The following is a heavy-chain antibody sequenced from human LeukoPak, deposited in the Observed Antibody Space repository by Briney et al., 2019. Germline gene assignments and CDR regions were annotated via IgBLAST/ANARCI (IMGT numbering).Heavy chain of an antibody. J-gene: IGHJ4*02. CDR1: GFTFTSYT. CDR2: VSVEGIGR. CDR3: AKIPIYCSGGSCYTPY. V-gene: IGHV3-30-3*02. D-gene: IGHD2-15*01. Sequence: PGGSLRLSCVASGFTFTSYTFYWFRQAPGSGLEWVASVSVEGIGRYFPGSVKGRFTISRDNSKNTLYLQMNSLRAEDTAVYYCAKIPIYCSGGSCYTPYWGQGTLVTVSS.